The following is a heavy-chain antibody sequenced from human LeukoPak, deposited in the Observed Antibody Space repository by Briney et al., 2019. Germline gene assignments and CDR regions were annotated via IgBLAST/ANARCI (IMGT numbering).Heavy chain of an antibody. J-gene: IGHJ6*04. V-gene: IGHV3-30*18. CDR3: AKDRGVPYYYYGMDV. CDR2: ISYDGSNK. CDR1: GFTFSSYG. D-gene: IGHD3-10*01. Sequence: GRSLRLSCAASGFTFSSYGMHWVRQAPGKGLEWVAVISYDGSNKYYVDSVKGRFTISSDNSKNTLYLQMNSLRAEDTAVYYCAKDRGVPYYYYGMDVWGKGTTVTVSS.